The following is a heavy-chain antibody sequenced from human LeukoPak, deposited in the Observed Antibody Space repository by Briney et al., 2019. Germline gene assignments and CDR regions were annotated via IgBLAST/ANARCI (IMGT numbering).Heavy chain of an antibody. J-gene: IGHJ4*02. V-gene: IGHV3-33*01. D-gene: IGHD4-17*01. Sequence: PGRSLRLSCAASGFTFSSYGMHWVRQAPGKGLEWVAVIWYDGSNKYYAGSVKGRFTISRDNSKNTLYLQMNSLRAEDTAVYYCARGCDYGDYDYWGQGTTVTVSS. CDR1: GFTFSSYG. CDR3: ARGCDYGDYDY. CDR2: IWYDGSNK.